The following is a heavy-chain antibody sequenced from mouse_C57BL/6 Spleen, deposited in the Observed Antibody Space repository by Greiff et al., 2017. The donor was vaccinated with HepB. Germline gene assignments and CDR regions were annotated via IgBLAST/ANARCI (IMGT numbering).Heavy chain of an antibody. D-gene: IGHD2-2*01. V-gene: IGHV1-64*01. CDR1: GYTFTSYW. CDR2: IHPNSGST. Sequence: VQLQQSGAELVKPGASVKLSCKASGYTFTSYWMHWVKQRPGQGLEWIGMIHPNSGSTNYNEKFKSKATLTVDKSSSTAYMQLSSLTSEDSVVYYCARRGYDNAMDYWGQGTSVTVSS. CDR3: ARRGYDNAMDY. J-gene: IGHJ4*01.